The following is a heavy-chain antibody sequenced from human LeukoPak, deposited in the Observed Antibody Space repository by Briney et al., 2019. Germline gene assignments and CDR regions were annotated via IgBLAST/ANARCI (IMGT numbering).Heavy chain of an antibody. D-gene: IGHD3-22*01. CDR3: ARGRTYYYDSSGYYYARYFDL. Sequence: PSETLSLTCAVYGGSFSGYYWSWIRQPPGKGQEWIGEINHSGSTNYNPSLKSRVTISVDTSKNQFSLKLSSVTAADTAVYYCARGRTYYYDSSGYYYARYFDLWGRGTLVTVSS. CDR2: INHSGST. V-gene: IGHV4-34*01. J-gene: IGHJ2*01. CDR1: GGSFSGYY.